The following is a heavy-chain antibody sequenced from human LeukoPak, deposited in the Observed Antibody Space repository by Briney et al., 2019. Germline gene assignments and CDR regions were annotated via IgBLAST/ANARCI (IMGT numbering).Heavy chain of an antibody. CDR3: ARESSGYYSPDY. V-gene: IGHV1-69*13. CDR2: IIPIFGTT. J-gene: IGHJ4*02. Sequence: SVKVSCKASGGTFSSYAISWVRQAPGQGLEWMGGIIPIFGTTNYAQKFQGRVTITADESTSTAYMELSSLRSEDTAVYYCARESSGYYSPDYWGQGTLVTVSS. D-gene: IGHD3-22*01. CDR1: GGTFSSYA.